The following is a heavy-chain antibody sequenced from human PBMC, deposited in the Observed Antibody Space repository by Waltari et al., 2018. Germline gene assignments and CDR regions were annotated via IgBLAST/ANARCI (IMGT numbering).Heavy chain of an antibody. CDR3: ASLGRYTWNYYAFDV. J-gene: IGHJ3*01. D-gene: IGHD1-7*01. CDR1: GGSISSNY. V-gene: IGHV4-59*01. Sequence: QVQLKESGPGLVKPAETLSLNCTVSGGSISSNYWSWIRQPPGKGLEWIGYIYYSGSTNYNPSLKSRVTLSRNTSKNRFSLKLTSVTAADTAVYYCASLGRYTWNYYAFDVWGQGTKGTVSS. CDR2: IYYSGST.